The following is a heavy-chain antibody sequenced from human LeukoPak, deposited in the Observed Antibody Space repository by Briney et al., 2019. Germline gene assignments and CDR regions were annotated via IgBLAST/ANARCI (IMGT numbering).Heavy chain of an antibody. Sequence: GASVKVPCKASGYTFTNFYMHWVRQAPGQGLEWMGIVNPSGGSTSYAQNFQGRLTMTRDTSTSTVYMELSSLRSEDTAVYYCARNPTMIGAFDIWGQGTMVTVSS. CDR1: GYTFTNFY. V-gene: IGHV1-46*01. J-gene: IGHJ3*02. CDR3: ARNPTMIGAFDI. CDR2: VNPSGGST. D-gene: IGHD3-22*01.